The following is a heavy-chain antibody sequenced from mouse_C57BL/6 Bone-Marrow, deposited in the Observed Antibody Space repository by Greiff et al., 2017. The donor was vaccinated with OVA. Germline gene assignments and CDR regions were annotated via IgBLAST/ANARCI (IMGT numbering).Heavy chain of an antibody. D-gene: IGHD2-4*01. CDR2: IDPSDSYT. CDR3: ARAYDYDVDWYFDV. J-gene: IGHJ1*03. Sequence: QVQLQQPGAELVMPGASVKLSCKASGYTFTSYWMHWVKQRPGQGLEWIGEIDPSDSYTNYNQKFKGKSTLTVDKSSSTAYMQLSSLTSEDSAVYYCARAYDYDVDWYFDVWGTGTTVTVSS. CDR1: GYTFTSYW. V-gene: IGHV1-69*01.